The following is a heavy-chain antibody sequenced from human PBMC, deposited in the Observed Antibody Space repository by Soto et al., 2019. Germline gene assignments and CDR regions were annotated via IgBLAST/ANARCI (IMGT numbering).Heavy chain of an antibody. CDR2: IYTSGTT. Sequence: EVQLVESGGGLIQPGGSLRLSCAASGSTVSDKYMNWVRQATGKGREWVSVIYTSGTTYYGHSVKGRFTISKDNFKNTLYLQMNSLRAEDTAMYYCARDGFGRYDGPGSEDFDIWGQGTMVTVSS. V-gene: IGHV3-53*01. CDR1: GSTVSDKY. CDR3: ARDGFGRYDGPGSEDFDI. D-gene: IGHD3-10*01. J-gene: IGHJ3*02.